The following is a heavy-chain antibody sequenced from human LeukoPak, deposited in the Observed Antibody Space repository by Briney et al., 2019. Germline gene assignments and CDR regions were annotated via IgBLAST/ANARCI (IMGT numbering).Heavy chain of an antibody. CDR1: GFIFSYYG. J-gene: IGHJ4*02. Sequence: GGSLRLSCAASGFIFSYYGMHWVRQAPGKGLEWVAVISYDGTNKYYGDSVKGRITISRDNSKNTFYLQMDSLRAEDTAVYYCAKEAYRYGYFDYWGQGALVTVSS. CDR2: ISYDGTNK. D-gene: IGHD5-18*01. CDR3: AKEAYRYGYFDY. V-gene: IGHV3-30*18.